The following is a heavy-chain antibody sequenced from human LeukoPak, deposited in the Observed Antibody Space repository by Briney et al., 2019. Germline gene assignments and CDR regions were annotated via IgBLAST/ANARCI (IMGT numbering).Heavy chain of an antibody. CDR2: IYYSGTT. Sequence: SETLSLTGTVSGGAMNNYYWSWIRQSPGKGLEWIGFIYYSGTTNYNPSHRSRVTMSVDTSKNQFSLKLSSVTAADTAVYYCARHRKGAFDIWGRGTVITVSS. V-gene: IGHV4-59*08. CDR1: GGAMNNYY. J-gene: IGHJ3*02. CDR3: ARHRKGAFDI.